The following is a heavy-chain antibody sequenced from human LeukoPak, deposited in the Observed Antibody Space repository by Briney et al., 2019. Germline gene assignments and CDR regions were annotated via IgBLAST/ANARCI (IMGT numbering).Heavy chain of an antibody. CDR3: ARSLTDYSSGWYFDC. Sequence: SETLSLTCTVSGGSISSSSYYWVWIRQPPGKGLEWIGSLYYTGSTYYNPSLKSRVTISVDTSKNQFSLNLTSVTAADTAVYYCARSLTDYSSGWYFDCWGQGTLVTVSS. CDR2: LYYTGST. D-gene: IGHD6-19*01. CDR1: GGSISSSSYY. V-gene: IGHV4-39*01. J-gene: IGHJ4*02.